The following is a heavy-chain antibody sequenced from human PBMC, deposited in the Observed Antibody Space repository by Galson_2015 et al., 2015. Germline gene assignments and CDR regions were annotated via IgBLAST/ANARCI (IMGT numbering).Heavy chain of an antibody. CDR3: ARDDQQQYQLLYTPEFDY. CDR1: GFTFSSYW. CDR2: INSDGSST. D-gene: IGHD2-2*02. J-gene: IGHJ4*02. Sequence: SLRLSCAASGFTFSSYWMHWVRQAPGKGLVWVSRINSDGSSTSYADSVKGRFTISRDNAKNTLYLQMNSLRAEDTAVYYCARDDQQQYQLLYTPEFDYWGQGTLVTVSS. V-gene: IGHV3-74*01.